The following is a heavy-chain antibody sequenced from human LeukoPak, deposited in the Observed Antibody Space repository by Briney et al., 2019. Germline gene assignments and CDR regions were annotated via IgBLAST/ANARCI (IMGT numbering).Heavy chain of an antibody. CDR1: GFTFSSYA. J-gene: IGHJ4*02. CDR3: ARGEWELLPSLGY. D-gene: IGHD3-22*01. CDR2: IIGSGGST. V-gene: IGHV3-23*01. Sequence: GASLRLSCAASGFTFSSYAMSWVRQTPGKGLEWVSAIIGSGGSTYYADSVKGRFAISRDNSKNTLYLQMNSLRAEDTAIYYRARGEWELLPSLGYWGQGTLVTVSS.